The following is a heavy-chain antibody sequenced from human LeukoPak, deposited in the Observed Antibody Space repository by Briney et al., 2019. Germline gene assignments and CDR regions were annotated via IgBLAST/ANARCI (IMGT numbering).Heavy chain of an antibody. D-gene: IGHD1-1*01. CDR3: ASDGTKDY. V-gene: IGHV3-30-3*01. J-gene: IGHJ4*02. Sequence: GGSLRLSCAASGFTFSSYAMHWVRQAPGKGLEWVAVISYDGSNKYYADSVKGRFTISRDNSKNTLYLQMNSLRAEDTAVYYCASDGTKDYWGQGTLVTVSS. CDR1: GFTFSSYA. CDR2: ISYDGSNK.